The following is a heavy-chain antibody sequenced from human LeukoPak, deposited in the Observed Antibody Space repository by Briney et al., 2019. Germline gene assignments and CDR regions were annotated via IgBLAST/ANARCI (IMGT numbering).Heavy chain of an antibody. CDR3: ARAPSYYDSSGYPLDY. CDR1: GGSISSGGYY. CDR2: IYYSGST. Sequence: SQTLSLTCTVSGGSISSGGYYWSWIRQHPGKGLEWIGYIYYSGSTYYNPSLKSRVTISVDTSENQFSLKLSSVTAADTAVYYCARAPSYYDSSGYPLDYWGQGTLVTVSS. J-gene: IGHJ4*02. V-gene: IGHV4-31*03. D-gene: IGHD3-22*01.